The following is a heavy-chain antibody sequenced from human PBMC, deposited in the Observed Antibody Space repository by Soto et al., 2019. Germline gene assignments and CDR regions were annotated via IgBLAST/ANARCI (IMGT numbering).Heavy chain of an antibody. Sequence: SETLSLTCAVSGDSISTYYCMWIRQPPGKGLESIGYLYYGRSANYNPSLKSRVTLSVDTSTNQCSLTLSSVTAADTAVYYCARVPTYGDYTSNFDYWGQGTLVTVSS. D-gene: IGHD4-17*01. CDR1: GDSISTYY. V-gene: IGHV4-59*12. J-gene: IGHJ4*02. CDR2: LYYGRSA. CDR3: ARVPTYGDYTSNFDY.